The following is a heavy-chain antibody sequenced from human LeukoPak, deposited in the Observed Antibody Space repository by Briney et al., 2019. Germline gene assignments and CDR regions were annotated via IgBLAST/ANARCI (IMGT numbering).Heavy chain of an antibody. CDR2: RDHSGST. CDR3: ARGRLRGIAVAGFDY. V-gene: IGHV4-34*01. D-gene: IGHD6-19*01. J-gene: IGHJ4*02. Sequence: PSETLSLTCAVYGGSFSGYYWSWISQPPGKGLEWIGERDHSGSTNYNPSLSRRVTISVDTSKNQFSLKLSSPTAADTAVYYCARGRLRGIAVAGFDYWGQGSLVTVSS. CDR1: GGSFSGYY.